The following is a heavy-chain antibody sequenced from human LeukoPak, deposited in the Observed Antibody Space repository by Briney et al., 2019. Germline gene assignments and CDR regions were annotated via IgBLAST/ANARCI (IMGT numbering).Heavy chain of an antibody. CDR3: ARDRERWLQTFDY. V-gene: IGHV3-30-3*01. CDR1: GFTFSSYA. D-gene: IGHD5-24*01. CDR2: ISYDGSNK. J-gene: IGHJ4*02. Sequence: AGGSLRLSCAASGFTFSSYAMHWVRQAPGKGLEWVAVISYDGSNKYYADSVKGRFTISRDNSKNTLYLQMNSLRAEDTAVYYCARDRERWLQTFDYWGQGTLVTVSP.